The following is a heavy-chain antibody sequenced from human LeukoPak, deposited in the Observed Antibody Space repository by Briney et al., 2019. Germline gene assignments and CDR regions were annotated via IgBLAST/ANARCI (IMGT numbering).Heavy chain of an antibody. D-gene: IGHD3-10*02. V-gene: IGHV1-8*01. CDR1: GYTFTSYD. J-gene: IGHJ4*02. Sequence: ASVKVSCKASGYTFTSYDINWVRQATGQGLEWMGWVKPHSGNAGSAQKFQGRVTMTSNTSITTAYMEVSGLTSEDTAVYYCASSWQHQPHLFGEDYWGQGTLVTVSS. CDR3: ASSWQHQPHLFGEDY. CDR2: VKPHSGNA.